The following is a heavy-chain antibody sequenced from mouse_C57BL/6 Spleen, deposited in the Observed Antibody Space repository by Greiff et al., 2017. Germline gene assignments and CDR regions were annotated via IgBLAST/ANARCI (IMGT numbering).Heavy chain of an antibody. V-gene: IGHV1-52*01. CDR1: GYTFTSYW. CDR3: AREWDEYFDY. J-gene: IGHJ2*01. Sequence: VQLQQPGAELVRPGSSVKLSCKASGYTFTSYWMHWVTQRPIQGLEWIGNIDPSDSETHYNQKFKDKATLTVDKSSSTAYMQLSSLTSEDSAVYYWAREWDEYFDYWGQGTTLTVSS. CDR2: IDPSDSET. D-gene: IGHD4-1*01.